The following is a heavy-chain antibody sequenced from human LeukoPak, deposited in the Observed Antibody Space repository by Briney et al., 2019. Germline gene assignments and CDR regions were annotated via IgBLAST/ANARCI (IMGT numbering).Heavy chain of an antibody. Sequence: GGSLRLSCAGSGFSFNYYDMNWVRQAPGKGLEWVSSISPKSDFIYYSDSVRGRFTISRDNAENSLYLQMNSLRAEDTAVYYCARADCSSSTCYLRRSWFDPWGQGTLVTVSS. V-gene: IGHV3-21*01. J-gene: IGHJ5*02. CDR3: ARADCSSSTCYLRRSWFDP. D-gene: IGHD2-2*01. CDR1: GFSFNYYD. CDR2: ISPKSDFI.